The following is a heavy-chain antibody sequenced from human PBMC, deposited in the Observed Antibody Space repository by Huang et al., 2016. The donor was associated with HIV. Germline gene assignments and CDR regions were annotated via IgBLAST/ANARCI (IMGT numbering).Heavy chain of an antibody. D-gene: IGHD3-3*01. J-gene: IGHJ4*02. CDR3: TRENYDFWSGYYKYYFDY. CDR1: GFTFGDYA. CDR2: SRSKASGGTT. V-gene: IGHV3-49*05. Sequence: EVQLVESGGGLVKPGRSLRLSCTASGFTFGDYAMSWFRQAAGKGREWVGFSRSKASGGTTEYAAAVKGRFTIARDDSKSIAYLQMNSLKIEDTAVYYCTRENYDFWSGYYKYYFDYWGQGTLVTVSS.